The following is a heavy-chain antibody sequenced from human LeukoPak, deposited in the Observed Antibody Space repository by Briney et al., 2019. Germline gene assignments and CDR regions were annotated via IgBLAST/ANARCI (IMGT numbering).Heavy chain of an antibody. CDR1: GFTFSSYA. V-gene: IGHV3-64*01. Sequence: GGSLRLSCAASGFTFSSYAMHWVRQAPGKGLEYVSAISSNGGSTYYANSEKGRFTISRDNSKNTLYLQMGSLRAEDMAVYYCARCYDSSGYYFGPPLDWGQGTLVTVSS. J-gene: IGHJ4*02. CDR2: ISSNGGST. D-gene: IGHD3-22*01. CDR3: ARCYDSSGYYFGPPLD.